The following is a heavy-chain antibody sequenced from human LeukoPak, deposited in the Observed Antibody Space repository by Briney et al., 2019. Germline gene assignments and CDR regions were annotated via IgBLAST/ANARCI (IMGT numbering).Heavy chain of an antibody. V-gene: IGHV3-9*01. D-gene: IGHD5-18*01. Sequence: GGSLRLSCAASGFTFDDYAMHWVRQAPGKGLEWVSGISWNSGSIGYADSVKGRFTISRDNSKNTLYLQMNSLRAEDTAVYYCAKDPGYPERVFDYWGQGTLVTVSS. CDR3: AKDPGYPERVFDY. J-gene: IGHJ4*02. CDR2: ISWNSGSI. CDR1: GFTFDDYA.